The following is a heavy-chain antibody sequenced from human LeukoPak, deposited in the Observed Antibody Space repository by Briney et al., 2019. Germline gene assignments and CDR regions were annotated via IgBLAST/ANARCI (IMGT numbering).Heavy chain of an antibody. J-gene: IGHJ6*02. V-gene: IGHV4-61*05. CDR1: GGSISSSSYY. D-gene: IGHD6-13*01. Sequence: SETLSLTCTVSGGSISSSSYYWGWIRQPPGRGLEWIGSIYYSGSTNYNPSLKSRVTISVDTSKNQFSLKLNSVTAADTAVYYCARQAADGKNFYYYDMDVWGQGTTVTVSS. CDR3: ARQAADGKNFYYYDMDV. CDR2: IYYSGST.